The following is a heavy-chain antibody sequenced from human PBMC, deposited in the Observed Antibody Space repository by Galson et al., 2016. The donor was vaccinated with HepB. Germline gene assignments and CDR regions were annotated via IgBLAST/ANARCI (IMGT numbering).Heavy chain of an antibody. Sequence: SVKVSCKASGYTFTSYYMHWVRQAPGHGLEWMGTINPNGGSTHYAQRFRGRVTMTGDTSTRTLYMELSSLKSEDTAVYFCARESGGSGIYWYFDLWGRGTLVTVSS. CDR3: ARESGGSGIYWYFDL. V-gene: IGHV1-46*01. D-gene: IGHD3-10*01. CDR1: GYTFTSYY. J-gene: IGHJ2*01. CDR2: INPNGGST.